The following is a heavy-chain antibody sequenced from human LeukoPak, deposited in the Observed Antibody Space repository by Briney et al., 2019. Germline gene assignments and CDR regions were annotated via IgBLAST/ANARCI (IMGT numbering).Heavy chain of an antibody. D-gene: IGHD3-16*01. J-gene: IGHJ3*02. Sequence: GGSLRLSCAASGFTFSSYAMSWVRQAPGKGLEWVSAISGSGGSTYYADSVKGRFTISRDNSKNTLCLQMNSLRAEDTAVYYCARSGRSGDSMDAFDIWGQGTMVTVSS. CDR1: GFTFSSYA. CDR2: ISGSGGST. V-gene: IGHV3-23*01. CDR3: ARSGRSGDSMDAFDI.